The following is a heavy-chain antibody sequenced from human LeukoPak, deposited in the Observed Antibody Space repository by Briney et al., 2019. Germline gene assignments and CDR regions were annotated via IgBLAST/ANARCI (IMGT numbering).Heavy chain of an antibody. Sequence: PGGSLRLSCAASGFTFSSYWMHWVRHAPGKGLVWVSRINSDGSSTSYADSVKGRFTISRDNAKNTLYLQMNSLRAEDTAVYYCARVARGARWYYYDSSGFSLDYWGQGTLVTVSS. CDR2: INSDGSST. CDR3: ARVARGARWYYYDSSGFSLDY. CDR1: GFTFSSYW. J-gene: IGHJ4*02. V-gene: IGHV3-74*01. D-gene: IGHD3-22*01.